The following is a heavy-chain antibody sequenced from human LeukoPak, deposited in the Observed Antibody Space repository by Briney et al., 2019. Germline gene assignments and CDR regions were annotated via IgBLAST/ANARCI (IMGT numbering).Heavy chain of an antibody. CDR2: ISSSSSYI. Sequence: GGSLRLSCAASGFTFSSYSMNWVRQAPGKGLEWVSSISSSSSYIYYADSVKGRFTISRDNSKNTLYLQMNSLRAEDTAVYYCAREIRGVYYYYMDVWGKGTTVTISS. D-gene: IGHD3-10*01. CDR3: AREIRGVYYYYMDV. V-gene: IGHV3-21*04. CDR1: GFTFSSYS. J-gene: IGHJ6*03.